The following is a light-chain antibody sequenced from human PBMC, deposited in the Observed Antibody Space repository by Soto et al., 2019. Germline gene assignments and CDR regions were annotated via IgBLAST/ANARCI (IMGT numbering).Light chain of an antibody. CDR2: GTF. CDR3: QQSYTTPVT. CDR1: FTVSGY. Sequence: DVQITQSPASLSASVGDRVSITCRTSFTVSGYLNWWQQRPGKAPTLLIYGTFKLHSGVPSRFSGSGSGADFTLTITNVQPEDIATYYCQQSYTTPVTFGPGTQL. V-gene: IGKV1-39*01. J-gene: IGKJ5*01.